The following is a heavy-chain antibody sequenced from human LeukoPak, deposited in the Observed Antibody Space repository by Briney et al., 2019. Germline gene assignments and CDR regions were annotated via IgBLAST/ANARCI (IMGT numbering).Heavy chain of an antibody. V-gene: IGHV4-39*01. CDR2: LYYGENS. D-gene: IGHD7-27*01. J-gene: IGHJ4*02. CDR1: GGSISIISSSTYY. CDR3: ARREVTGGPFDY. Sequence: SETLSLTCTVSGGSISIISSSTYYWGWIRQAPGKGLEWIGSLYYGENSHYNPSLKSRATLSVDTSNNQFSLKLTSVTAADAAVYFCARREVTGGPFDYWGQGTLVTVSS.